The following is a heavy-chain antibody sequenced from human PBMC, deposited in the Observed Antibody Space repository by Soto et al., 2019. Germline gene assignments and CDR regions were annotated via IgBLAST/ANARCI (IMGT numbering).Heavy chain of an antibody. CDR3: ARRVTSSTGWDY. V-gene: IGHV4-31*03. CDR2: IYYSGST. D-gene: IGHD6-19*01. Sequence: SETLSLTCTVSGGSISSGGYYWSWIRQHPGKGLEWIGYIYYSGSTYYNPSLKSRVTISVDTSKNQFSLKLSSVTAADTAMYYCARRVTSSTGWDYWGQGTLVTVSS. J-gene: IGHJ4*02. CDR1: GGSISSGGYY.